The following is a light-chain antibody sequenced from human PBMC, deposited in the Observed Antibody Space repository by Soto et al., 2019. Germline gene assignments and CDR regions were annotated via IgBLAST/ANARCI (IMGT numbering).Light chain of an antibody. CDR1: QSVSSSY. CDR3: HQYGSSPGT. Sequence: EIVLTQSPGTLSLSPGERATLSCRASQSVSSSYLAWYQQKPGQAARLLIYGASSSSKGIPARFSGSGSGTNFTILISSLEPEDFAVYYCHQYGSSPGTFGGGTKVEIK. J-gene: IGKJ4*01. CDR2: GAS. V-gene: IGKV3-20*01.